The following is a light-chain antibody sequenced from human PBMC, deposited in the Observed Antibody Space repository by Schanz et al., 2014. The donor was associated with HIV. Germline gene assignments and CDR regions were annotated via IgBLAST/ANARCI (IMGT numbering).Light chain of an antibody. CDR3: SSFTSTTTVV. J-gene: IGLJ3*02. Sequence: QSALTQPASVSGSPGQSITISCTGTSSDVGGYNHVCWYQQHPGKAPKLIIYDVSNRPSGVSNRFSGSKSGNTASLTISGLQAEDEADYYCSSFTSTTTVVFGGGTKVTVL. CDR1: SSDVGGYNH. CDR2: DVS. V-gene: IGLV2-14*03.